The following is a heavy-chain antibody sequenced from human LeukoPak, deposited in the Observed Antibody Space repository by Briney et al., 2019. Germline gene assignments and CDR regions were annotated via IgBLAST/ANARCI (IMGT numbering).Heavy chain of an antibody. CDR2: IYTRGST. V-gene: IGHV4-4*07. CDR1: GGSINNYY. J-gene: IGHJ3*02. Sequence: PSETLSLTCTLSGGSINNYYCGWIRHPAGEGLGWIGRIYTRGSTNYNPYLTRRVTMSVDTSKNQFSLKLSSVTAADTAVYYCARGRYCSADICSGGDAFDIWGQGTMVSVSS. CDR3: ARGRYCSADICSGGDAFDI. D-gene: IGHD2-15*01.